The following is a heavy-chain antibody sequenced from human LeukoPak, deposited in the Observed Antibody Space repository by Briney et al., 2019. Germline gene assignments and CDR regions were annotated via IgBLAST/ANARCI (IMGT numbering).Heavy chain of an antibody. J-gene: IGHJ4*02. Sequence: GGSLRLSCAASGFTFSDFYMSWIRQAPGKGLEWVSSIDSSGDYTFYADSVKGRFTISRDNSKDTLYLQLSGLRAEDTAIYYCGKEFSSGWFFWGQGTLVSVSS. CDR3: GKEFSSGWFF. CDR2: IDSSGDYT. V-gene: IGHV3-11*05. D-gene: IGHD6-13*01. CDR1: GFTFSDFY.